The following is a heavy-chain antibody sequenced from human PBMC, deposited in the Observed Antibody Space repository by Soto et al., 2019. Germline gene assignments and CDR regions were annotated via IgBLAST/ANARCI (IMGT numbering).Heavy chain of an antibody. Sequence: GESLKISCNGSGYSFTIYCIGWVLQMPGKGLEWMGIIYPGDSDTRYSPSFQGQVTISADKSISTAYLQWSSLKASDTAMYYCAISSSYYYYGMDVWGQGTTVTVSS. CDR3: AISSSYYYYGMDV. CDR1: GYSFTIYC. D-gene: IGHD6-13*01. J-gene: IGHJ6*02. V-gene: IGHV5-51*01. CDR2: IYPGDSDT.